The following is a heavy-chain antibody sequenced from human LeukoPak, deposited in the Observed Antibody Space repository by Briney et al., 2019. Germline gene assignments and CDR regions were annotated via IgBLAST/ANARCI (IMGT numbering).Heavy chain of an antibody. CDR1: GFTVSSNY. Sequence: GGSLRLSCAASGFTVSSNYMSWVRQAPGKGLEWVAIISYDGSNKYYADSVKGRFTISRDNSKNTLYLQMNSLRTEDTALYYCAKALTGTTNYYYGMDVWGQGTTVTVSS. CDR2: ISYDGSNK. J-gene: IGHJ6*02. D-gene: IGHD1-20*01. CDR3: AKALTGTTNYYYGMDV. V-gene: IGHV3-30*18.